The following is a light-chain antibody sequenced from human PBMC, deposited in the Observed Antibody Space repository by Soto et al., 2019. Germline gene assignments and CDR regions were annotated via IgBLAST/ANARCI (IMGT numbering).Light chain of an antibody. V-gene: IGKV1-5*01. CDR3: QQYNSSYT. CDR1: QRISSW. CDR2: DAS. J-gene: IGKJ2*01. Sequence: DIQMTQSPSTLSASVGDRVTITCRASQRISSWLAWYQQKPGKAPKLLIYDASSLESGVPSRFSGSGSGTKFTLTISSLQPDDFATYYCQQYNSSYTFGQGTKLEIK.